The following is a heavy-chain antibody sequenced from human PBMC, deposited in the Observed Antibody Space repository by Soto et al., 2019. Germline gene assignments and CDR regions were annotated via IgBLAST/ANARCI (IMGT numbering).Heavy chain of an antibody. D-gene: IGHD2-2*01. CDR3: VRDLRFCVIKSCFANGYYYYGMNV. CDR2: LSTSSSYM. V-gene: IGHV3-21*01. Sequence: GGSLRLSCAASGFSFSSYSMNWVRQAPGKGLEWVSSLSTSSSYMYYTESVKGRFTISRDDAKNSLYLQMNGLRAEDTAVYYCVRDLRFCVIKSCFANGYYYYGMNVWGQGTTVTVSS. CDR1: GFSFSSYS. J-gene: IGHJ6*02.